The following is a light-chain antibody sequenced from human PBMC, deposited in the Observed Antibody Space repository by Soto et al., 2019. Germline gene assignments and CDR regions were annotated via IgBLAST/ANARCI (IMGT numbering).Light chain of an antibody. V-gene: IGLV2-14*01. J-gene: IGLJ1*01. CDR3: SSYITTNTYV. CDR1: SRDVRGHNH. CDR2: EVS. Sequence: SALTQPASVSGSPGQSITISCTGTSRDVRGHNHVSWYQHHPAKAPKLTIYEVSKRPSVVSHRFSGSKSGNTASLTISGLQAEDDADYYCSSYITTNTYVFGTGTKVTVL.